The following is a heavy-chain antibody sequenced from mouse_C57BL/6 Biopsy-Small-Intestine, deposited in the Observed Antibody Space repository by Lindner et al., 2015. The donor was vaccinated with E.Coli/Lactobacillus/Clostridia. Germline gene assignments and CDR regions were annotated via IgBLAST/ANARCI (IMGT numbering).Heavy chain of an antibody. CDR1: GYTFTSYA. CDR2: INAGNGNT. Sequence: SVKVSCKASGYTFTSYAMHWVRQAPGQRLEWMGWINAGNGNTKYSQKFQGRVSITRDTSATTAYMELSSLRSEDTAVYYCARDGKTDGSGSYTGGFDPWGQGTLVTVSS. D-gene: IGHD2-3*01. V-gene: IGHV1-84*02. CDR3: ARDGKTDGSGSYTGGFDP. J-gene: IGHJ4*01.